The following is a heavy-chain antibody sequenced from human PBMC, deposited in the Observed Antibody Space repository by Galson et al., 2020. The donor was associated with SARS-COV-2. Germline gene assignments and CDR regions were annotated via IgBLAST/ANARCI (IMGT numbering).Heavy chain of an antibody. Sequence: GESLKISCKGSGYSFTSYWIGWVRQMPGKGLEWMGIIYPGDSDTRYSPSFQGQVTISADKSISTAYLQWSSLKASDTAMYYCASPGGYNWYEGWGGGFGYWGQGTLVTVSS. V-gene: IGHV5-51*01. CDR1: GYSFTSYW. D-gene: IGHD1-1*01. CDR2: IYPGDSDT. J-gene: IGHJ4*02. CDR3: ASPGGYNWYEGWGGGFGY.